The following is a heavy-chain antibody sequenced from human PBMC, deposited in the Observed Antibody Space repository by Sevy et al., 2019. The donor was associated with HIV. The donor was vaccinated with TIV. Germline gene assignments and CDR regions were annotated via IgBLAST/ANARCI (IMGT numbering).Heavy chain of an antibody. V-gene: IGHV1-8*01. Sequence: ASVKVSCKASGYTFTSYDINWVRQATGQGLEWMGWMNPNSGNTGCAQKFQGRVTMTRNTSISTAYMELSSLRSEDTAVYYCARGPLLGYCSSTSCYTDYYYGMDVWGQGTTVTVSS. J-gene: IGHJ6*02. CDR2: MNPNSGNT. CDR1: GYTFTSYD. D-gene: IGHD2-2*01. CDR3: ARGPLLGYCSSTSCYTDYYYGMDV.